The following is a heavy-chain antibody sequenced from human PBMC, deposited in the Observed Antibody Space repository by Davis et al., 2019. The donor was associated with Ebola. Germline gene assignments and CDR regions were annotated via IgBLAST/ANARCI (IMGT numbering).Heavy chain of an antibody. V-gene: IGHV4-59*01. J-gene: IGHJ5*02. D-gene: IGHD2-2*01. CDR1: GGSISTYY. CDR3: ARVPGNQLLSA. CDR2: IYYNGIT. Sequence: PSETLSLTCTVSGGSISTYYWSWIRQPPGKGLQWIGYIYYNGITNYNPSLKSRVTITVDMSKHQFSLKLSSLTTADTAVYYCARVPGNQLLSAWGQGTLVSVSS.